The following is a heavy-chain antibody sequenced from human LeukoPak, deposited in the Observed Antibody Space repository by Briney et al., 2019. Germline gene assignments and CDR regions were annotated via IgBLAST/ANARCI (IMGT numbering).Heavy chain of an antibody. V-gene: IGHV4-39*01. CDR1: GVSISSSGVY. Sequence: SETLSLTCTVSGVSISSSGVYWDCIRQPPGKGLEWIGTIFYSGSTYYNPSLKSRITISVDTSKTQFSLKLSSVTAADTAVYYCARHSRSGYSDYESAFDIWGQGTMVIVSS. CDR2: IFYSGST. J-gene: IGHJ3*02. D-gene: IGHD5-12*01. CDR3: ARHSRSGYSDYESAFDI.